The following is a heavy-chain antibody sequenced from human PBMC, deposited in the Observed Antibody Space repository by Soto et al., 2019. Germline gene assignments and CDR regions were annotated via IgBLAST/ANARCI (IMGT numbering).Heavy chain of an antibody. Sequence: PGGSLRLSCAASQFTFSSYWMHWVRQAPGKGLVWVSRINSDGSSTNYADSVKGRFTISKDNAKNTLYLQMNSLRAEDAAVYYCASHTLAAFDYWGQGTLVTVSS. CDR3: ASHTLAAFDY. V-gene: IGHV3-74*01. J-gene: IGHJ4*02. CDR2: INSDGSST. CDR1: QFTFSSYW. D-gene: IGHD6-13*01.